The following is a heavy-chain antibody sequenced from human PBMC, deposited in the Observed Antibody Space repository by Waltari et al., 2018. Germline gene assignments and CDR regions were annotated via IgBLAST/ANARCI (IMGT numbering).Heavy chain of an antibody. CDR2: INAGNGNT. V-gene: IGHV1-3*01. CDR3: ARDPDCSGGSCYPKYFQH. D-gene: IGHD2-15*01. J-gene: IGHJ1*01. Sequence: QVQLVQSGAEVKKPGASVQVSCKHSRYTFTCYAMHSVRHTPGPRLEWMGWINAGNGNTKYSQKFQGRVTITRDTSASTAYMELSSLRSEDTAVYYCARDPDCSGGSCYPKYFQHWGQGTLVTVSS. CDR1: RYTFTCYA.